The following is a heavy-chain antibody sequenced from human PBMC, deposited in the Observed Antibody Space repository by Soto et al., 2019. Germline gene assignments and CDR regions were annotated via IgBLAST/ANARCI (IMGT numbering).Heavy chain of an antibody. D-gene: IGHD3-9*01. CDR3: AASYDILTGSGAFDI. CDR1: GYTLTSYG. CDR2: ISAYNGNT. J-gene: IGHJ3*02. V-gene: IGHV1-18*01. Sequence: ASVKVSCKASGYTLTSYGISWVRQAPGQGLEWMGWISAYNGNTNYAQKLQGRVTMTTDTSTSTAYMELRSLRSDDTAAYYCAASYDILTGSGAFDIWGQGTMVTVSS.